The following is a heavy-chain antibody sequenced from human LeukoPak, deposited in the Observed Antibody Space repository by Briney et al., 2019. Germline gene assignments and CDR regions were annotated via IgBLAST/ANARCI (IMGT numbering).Heavy chain of an antibody. D-gene: IGHD3-22*01. V-gene: IGHV4-61*01. J-gene: IGHJ3*02. CDR1: GGSVTSVSNY. CDR2: IYYSGST. Sequence: SETLSLTCTVSGGSVTSVSNYWSWIRQPPGKGLEWIGYIYYSGSTNYNPSLESRVTISVDTSKNQFSLKLSSVTAADTAVYYCARDGGYYDSSGYYLLGTFDIWGQGTMLTVSS. CDR3: ARDGGYYDSSGYYLLGTFDI.